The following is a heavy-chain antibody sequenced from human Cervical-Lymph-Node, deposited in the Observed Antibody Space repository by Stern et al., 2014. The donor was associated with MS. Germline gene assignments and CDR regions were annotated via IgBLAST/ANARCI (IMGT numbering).Heavy chain of an antibody. Sequence: QVQLVQSGAEVKKPGASVRVSCKASGYTFSFYDINWVRQATGQGLEWMGWMNPNSGNTVYAQKFQGRVTMTRNTSINTAYMELSSLTSEDTAIYYCARGRVLQAYDHWGQGSLVTVSS. V-gene: IGHV1-8*01. J-gene: IGHJ4*02. CDR3: ARGRVLQAYDH. CDR2: MNPNSGNT. CDR1: GYTFSFYD. D-gene: IGHD6-6*01.